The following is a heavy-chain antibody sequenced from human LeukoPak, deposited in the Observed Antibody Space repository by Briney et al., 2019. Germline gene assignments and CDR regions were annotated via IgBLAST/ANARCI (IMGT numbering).Heavy chain of an antibody. CDR3: ARDEYFTGDSSGYRYYYYYYMDV. Sequence: ASVKVSCKASGYTFTGYYMHWVRQAPGQGLEWMGWINPNSGGTNYAQKFQGRVTMTRDTSISTAYMELSRLRSDDTAVYYCARDEYFTGDSSGYRYYYYYYMDVWGKGTTVTVSS. CDR1: GYTFTGYY. CDR2: INPNSGGT. V-gene: IGHV1-2*02. D-gene: IGHD3-22*01. J-gene: IGHJ6*03.